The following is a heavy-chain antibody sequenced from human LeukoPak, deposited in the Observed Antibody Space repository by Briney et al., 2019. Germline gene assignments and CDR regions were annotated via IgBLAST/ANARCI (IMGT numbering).Heavy chain of an antibody. V-gene: IGHV3-23*01. J-gene: IGHJ6*02. CDR1: GFTFSSYA. Sequence: GASLRLSCAASGFTFSSYAMSWVRQAPGKGLEWVSAISGSGGSTYYADSVKGRFTISRDNSKNTLYLQMNSLRAEDTAVYYCVKANGSGSYYNPWGYYYYGMDVWGQGTTVTVSS. CDR2: ISGSGGST. CDR3: VKANGSGSYYNPWGYYYYGMDV. D-gene: IGHD3-10*01.